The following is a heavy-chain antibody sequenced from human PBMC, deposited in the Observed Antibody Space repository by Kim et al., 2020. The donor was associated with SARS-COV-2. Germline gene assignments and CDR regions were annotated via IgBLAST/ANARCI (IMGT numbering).Heavy chain of an antibody. J-gene: IGHJ6*02. D-gene: IGHD3-10*01. Sequence: GGSLRLSCAASGFTFSNAWMSWVRQAPGKGLEWVGRIKSKTDGGTTDYAAPVKGRFTISRDDSKNTLYLQMNSLKTEDTAVYYCTFGESPEYGMDVWGQGTTVTVSS. CDR1: GFTFSNAW. CDR2: IKSKTDGGTT. V-gene: IGHV3-15*01. CDR3: TFGESPEYGMDV.